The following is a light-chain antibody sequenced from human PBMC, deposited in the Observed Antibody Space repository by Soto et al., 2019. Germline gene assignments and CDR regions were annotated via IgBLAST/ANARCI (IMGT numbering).Light chain of an antibody. CDR3: MQAVQTPFT. J-gene: IGKJ3*01. Sequence: DIVLTQSPLSLPVTPGEPASISCRSSQSLLHSNGFHXLDWYLQKPGQSPQLLIYMGSNRASGVPDRFSGSGSGTDFTLKISRVEADDVGVYYCMQAVQTPFTFGPGTKVDIK. V-gene: IGKV2-28*01. CDR1: QSLLHSNGFHX. CDR2: MGS.